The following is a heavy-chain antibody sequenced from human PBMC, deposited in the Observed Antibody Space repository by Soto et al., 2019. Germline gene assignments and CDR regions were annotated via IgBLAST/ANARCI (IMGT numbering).Heavy chain of an antibody. Sequence: EVQLVESGGGLVQPGGSLRLSCAASGFTFSSYSMNWVRQAPGKGLEWVSYISSSSTTIYYADSVKGRFTISRDNAKNSLYLQMNSLRAEDTAVYHCARDRNYCSSTTCYRFVDYWGQGTLVTVSS. V-gene: IGHV3-48*01. CDR2: ISSSSTTI. CDR1: GFTFSSYS. D-gene: IGHD2-2*02. J-gene: IGHJ4*02. CDR3: ARDRNYCSSTTCYRFVDY.